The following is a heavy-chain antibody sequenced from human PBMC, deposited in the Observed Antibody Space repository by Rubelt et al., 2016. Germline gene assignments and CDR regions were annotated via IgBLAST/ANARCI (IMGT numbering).Heavy chain of an antibody. CDR3: ARGGPNIVVVTALNY. Sequence: QLQLQESGPGLVKPSQTLSLTCTVSGGSISSGGYYWSWIRQHPGKGLEWIGYIYYSGSTYYNPSLMSRVTISVDTSKNQFSLKLSSVTAADTAVYYCARGGPNIVVVTALNYWGQGTLVTVSS. D-gene: IGHD2-21*02. CDR1: GGSISSGGYY. V-gene: IGHV4-31*03. CDR2: IYYSGST. J-gene: IGHJ4*02.